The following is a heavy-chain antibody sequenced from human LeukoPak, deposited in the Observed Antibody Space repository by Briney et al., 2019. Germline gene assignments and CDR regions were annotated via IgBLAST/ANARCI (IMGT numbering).Heavy chain of an antibody. V-gene: IGHV4-34*01. J-gene: IGHJ3*02. Sequence: SETLSLTCAVYGGSFSGYYWSWIRQPPGKGLEWIGEINHSGSTNYNPSLKSRVTISVDTSKNQFSLKLSSVTAADTAVYYCARDPHYGDILNDPFDIWGQGTMVTVSS. CDR1: GGSFSGYY. CDR3: ARDPHYGDILNDPFDI. D-gene: IGHD4-17*01. CDR2: INHSGST.